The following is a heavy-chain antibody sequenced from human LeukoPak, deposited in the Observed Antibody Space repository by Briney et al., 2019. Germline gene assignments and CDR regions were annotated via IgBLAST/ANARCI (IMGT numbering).Heavy chain of an antibody. CDR1: GGSISSGLYY. Sequence: SETLSLTCAVSGGSISSGLYYWSWIRQPAGKGLEWIGRIYTSGSTNYNPSLKSRVTISLDTSKNQFSLKLSSVTAADTAVYYCARKRPWGLSRYFDYWGQGTLVTVSS. V-gene: IGHV4-61*02. CDR2: IYTSGST. CDR3: ARKRPWGLSRYFDY. D-gene: IGHD7-27*01. J-gene: IGHJ4*02.